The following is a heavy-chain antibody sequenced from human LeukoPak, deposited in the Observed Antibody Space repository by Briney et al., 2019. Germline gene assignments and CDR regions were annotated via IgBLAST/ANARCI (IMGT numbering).Heavy chain of an antibody. D-gene: IGHD6-13*01. CDR2: IYTSGST. CDR1: GGSISSYY. CDR3: ARGESYSSSWPPYYYYYYYMDV. J-gene: IGHJ6*03. Sequence: PSETLSLTCTVSGGSISSYYWSWIRQPAGKGLEWIGRIYTSGSTNYNPSLKSRVTMSVDTSKNQFSLKLSSVTAADTAVYYCARGESYSSSWPPYYYYYYYMDVWGKGTTVTVSS. V-gene: IGHV4-4*07.